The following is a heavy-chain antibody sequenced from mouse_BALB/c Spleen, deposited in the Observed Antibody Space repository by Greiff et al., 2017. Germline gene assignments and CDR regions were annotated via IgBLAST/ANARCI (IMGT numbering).Heavy chain of an antibody. D-gene: IGHD1-1*01. CDR2: ISNLAYSI. Sequence: EVMLVESGGGLVQPGGSRKLSCAASGFTFSDYGMAWVRQAPGKGPEWVAFISNLAYSIYYADTVTGRFTISRENAKNTLYLEMSSLRSEDTAMYYCARDHGRWYFDVWGAGTTVTVSS. CDR3: ARDHGRWYFDV. J-gene: IGHJ1*01. V-gene: IGHV5-15*02. CDR1: GFTFSDYG.